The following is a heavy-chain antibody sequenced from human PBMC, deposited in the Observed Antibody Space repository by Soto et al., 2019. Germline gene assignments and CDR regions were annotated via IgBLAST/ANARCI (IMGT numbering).Heavy chain of an antibody. D-gene: IGHD2-2*01. CDR2: ISSNGGST. CDR3: VADIVVVPAAMRLDWFEP. V-gene: IGHV3-64D*06. CDR1: GFTFSSYA. J-gene: IGHJ5*02. Sequence: GGSLRLSCSASGFTFSSYAMHWVRQAPGKGLEYVSAISSNGGSTYYADSVKGRFTISRDNSKNTLYLQMSSLRAEDTAVYYCVADIVVVPAAMRLDWFEPWGQGTLVSVSS.